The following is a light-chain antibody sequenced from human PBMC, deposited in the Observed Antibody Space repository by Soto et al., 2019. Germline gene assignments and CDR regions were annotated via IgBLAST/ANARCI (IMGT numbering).Light chain of an antibody. CDR3: QSYDSSLSGYV. J-gene: IGLJ1*01. CDR2: GNN. CDR1: SSNIGAGYD. Sequence: SVLTQPPSGSGAPGQRVTISCTGSSSNIGAGYDVHWYQQLPGTAPKLLIYGNNNRPSGVPDRFSGSKSGTSASLAITGLQAEDEADYYCQSYDSSLSGYVFGTGTKVTVL. V-gene: IGLV1-40*01.